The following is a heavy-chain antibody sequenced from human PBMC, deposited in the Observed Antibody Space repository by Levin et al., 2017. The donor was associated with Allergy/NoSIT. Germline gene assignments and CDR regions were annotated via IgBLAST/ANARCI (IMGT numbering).Heavy chain of an antibody. CDR1: GDSISSGNYY. V-gene: IGHV4-39*01. CDR2: VYYSGGT. D-gene: IGHD6-19*01. J-gene: IGHJ4*02. Sequence: ESLKISCTVSGDSISSGNYYWAWIRQPPEKGLEWIGSVYYSGGTYYNPSLKSRVTISVDTSKNEFSLKLSSVTVADTAVFYCAREGISVPGVVGYWGQGTLVTVSS. CDR3: AREGISVPGVVGY.